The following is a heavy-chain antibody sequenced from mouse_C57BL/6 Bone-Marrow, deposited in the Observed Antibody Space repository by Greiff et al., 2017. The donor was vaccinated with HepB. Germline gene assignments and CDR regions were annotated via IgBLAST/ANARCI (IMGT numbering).Heavy chain of an antibody. Sequence: QVQLQQSGPELVKPGASVKISCKASGYAFSSSWMNWVKQRPGKGLEWIGRIYPGDGDTNYNGKFKGKATLTADKSSSTAYMQLSSLTSEDSAVYFCARLRLFFNYWGQGTTLTVSS. J-gene: IGHJ2*01. CDR2: IYPGDGDT. CDR3: ARLRLFFNY. V-gene: IGHV1-82*01. CDR1: GYAFSSSW. D-gene: IGHD2-12*01.